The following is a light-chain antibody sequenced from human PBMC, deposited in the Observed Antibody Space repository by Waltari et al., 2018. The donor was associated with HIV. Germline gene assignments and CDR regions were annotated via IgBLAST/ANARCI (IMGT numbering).Light chain of an antibody. CDR1: ETVSSGY. CDR3: QQYGSSPVT. V-gene: IGKV3-20*01. CDR2: GAS. J-gene: IGKJ4*01. Sequence: LVLTQSPGTVSLSPGERAPLSCRADETVSSGYLAWYQQKPGQAPRLLIYGASVRASGVPDRFIGSGSGTDFTLTISRLEPEDFAVYLCQQYGSSPVTFGGGTRVEI.